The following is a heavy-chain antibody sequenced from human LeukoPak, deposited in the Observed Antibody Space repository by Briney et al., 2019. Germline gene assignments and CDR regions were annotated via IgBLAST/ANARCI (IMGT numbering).Heavy chain of an antibody. D-gene: IGHD6-13*01. V-gene: IGHV3-72*01. J-gene: IGHJ4*02. CDR3: IRESFSNSWYVDS. CDR2: TRTRANSYTT. Sequence: GGSLRLSCAASGFTFSSYAMHWVRQVPGKGLEWVGRTRTRANSYTTEYAASVRGRFTISRDDSKNSLYLQMNSLKTEDTALYYCIRESFSNSWYVDSWGQGTLVTVSS. CDR1: GFTFSSYA.